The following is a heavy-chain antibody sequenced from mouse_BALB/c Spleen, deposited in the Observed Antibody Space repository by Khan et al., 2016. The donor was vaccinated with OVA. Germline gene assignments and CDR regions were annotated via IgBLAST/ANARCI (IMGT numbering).Heavy chain of an antibody. Sequence: EVELVESGGGLVKPGGSLKFSCAASGFTFSNYAMSWVRQTPEKRLEWVASISSGGSTYYPDSVKGRFTISGDNARNILYLQMSSLRSEETAMYYCARDYWFTYWGQGTLVTVSA. CDR3: ARDYWFTY. V-gene: IGHV5-6-5*01. CDR2: ISSGGST. J-gene: IGHJ3*01. CDR1: GFTFSNYA.